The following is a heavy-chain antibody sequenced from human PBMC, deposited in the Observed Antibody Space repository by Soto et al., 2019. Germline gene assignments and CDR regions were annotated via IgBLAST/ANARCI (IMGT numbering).Heavy chain of an antibody. V-gene: IGHV3-23*01. J-gene: IGHJ4*02. CDR2: IVASGDST. D-gene: IGHD6-19*01. CDR1: GFTFSSYD. CDR3: AQSPRWLAVDH. Sequence: EVQLLESGGGLVQPGGSLRLSCAASGFTFSSYDMSWVRQAPGKGLEWVSSIVASGDSTYYADSVKGRFTISRDNSNNMLFLQMSGLGTADTAVCYCAQSPRWLAVDHGGRGSLVTVS.